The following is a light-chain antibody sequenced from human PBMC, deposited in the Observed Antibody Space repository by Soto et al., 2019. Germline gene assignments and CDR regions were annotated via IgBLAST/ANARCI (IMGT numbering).Light chain of an antibody. V-gene: IGKV3-20*01. J-gene: IGKJ4*01. CDR3: QWYSGSQT. CDR2: GAS. CDR1: QSVTSLY. Sequence: EIVLTQSPGTLSLSPGETATLSCRASQSVTSLYLAWYQQKPGQAPRLLIYGASIKATGITDRFSGSGSGTELNIPISMLEPDDFAVYYCQWYSGSQTFGGGTKVEIK.